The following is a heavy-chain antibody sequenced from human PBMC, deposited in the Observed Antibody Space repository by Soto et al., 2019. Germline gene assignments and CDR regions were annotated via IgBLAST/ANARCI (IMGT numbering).Heavy chain of an antibody. CDR1: GGSISSYY. CDR2: IYYSGST. Sequence: LSLTCTVSGGSISSYYWSWIRQPPGKGLEWIGYIYYSGSTNYNPSLKSRVTISVDTSKNQFSLKLSSVTAADTAVYYCARGVGYCSGGSCYSHLDYWGQGTLVTVSS. J-gene: IGHJ4*02. V-gene: IGHV4-59*01. D-gene: IGHD2-15*01. CDR3: ARGVGYCSGGSCYSHLDY.